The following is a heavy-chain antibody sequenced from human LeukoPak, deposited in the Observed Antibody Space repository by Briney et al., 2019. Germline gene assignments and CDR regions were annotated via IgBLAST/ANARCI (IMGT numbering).Heavy chain of an antibody. CDR1: GGTFSSYA. CDR3: ASERIGCSSTSCSDY. J-gene: IGHJ4*02. V-gene: IGHV1-69*05. Sequence: SVKVSCKASGGTFSSYAISWVRQAPGQGLEWMGGIIPIFGTANYAQKFQGRVTITTDESTSTAYMELSSLRSEDTAVYYCASERIGCSSTSCSDYWGQGTLVTVSS. D-gene: IGHD2-2*01. CDR2: IIPIFGTA.